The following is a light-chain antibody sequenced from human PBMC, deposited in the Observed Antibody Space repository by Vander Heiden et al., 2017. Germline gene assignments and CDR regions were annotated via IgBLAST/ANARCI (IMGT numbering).Light chain of an antibody. Sequence: QAGLTQPPSVSKGLRQTATLTCTGNSNNVGNQGAAWLQQHQGHPPKLLSSRNNNRPSGISERFSASRSGTTASLTITGLQPEDEADYYCSAWDSSRSAWVFGGGTKLTVL. V-gene: IGLV10-54*04. J-gene: IGLJ3*02. CDR1: SNNVGNQG. CDR3: SAWDSSRSAWV. CDR2: RNN.